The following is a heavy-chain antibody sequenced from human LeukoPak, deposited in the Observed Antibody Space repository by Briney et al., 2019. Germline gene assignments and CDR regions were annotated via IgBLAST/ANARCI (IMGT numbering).Heavy chain of an antibody. J-gene: IGHJ4*02. Sequence: SETLSLTCTISGGSISSSTFYWAWIRQPPGKGLEWIGNIYYSGSTNCNPSLKSRVTISVDTSRIQFSLKLTSVTAADTAIYYCARRVTGSSYRDYWGQGTLVTVSS. D-gene: IGHD3-16*02. CDR3: ARRVTGSSYRDY. CDR1: GGSISSSTFY. CDR2: IYYSGST. V-gene: IGHV4-39*01.